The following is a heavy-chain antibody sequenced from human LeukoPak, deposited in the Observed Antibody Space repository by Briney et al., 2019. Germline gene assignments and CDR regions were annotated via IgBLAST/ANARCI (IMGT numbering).Heavy chain of an antibody. CDR2: IWYDGSNK. CDR1: GFTFSSYG. J-gene: IGHJ4*02. Sequence: GGSLRLSCVASGFTFSSYGMHWVRQAPGKGLEWVAVIWYDGSNKYYADSVKGRFTISRDNSKNTLYLQMNSLRAEDTAVYYCAADDSSGYYSQYWGQGTLVTVSS. CDR3: AADDSSGYYSQY. V-gene: IGHV3-33*01. D-gene: IGHD3-22*01.